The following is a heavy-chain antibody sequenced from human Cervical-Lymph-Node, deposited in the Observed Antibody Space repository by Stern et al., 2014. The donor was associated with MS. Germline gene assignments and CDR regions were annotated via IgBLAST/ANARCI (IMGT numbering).Heavy chain of an antibody. V-gene: IGHV3-11*01. J-gene: IGHJ4*02. D-gene: IGHD2-8*02. CDR3: ASEKCTSASCFLS. CDR2: ISSSGSTV. Sequence: VQLVESGGGLVKPGGSLRLSCAASGFTFGARFLTWIRHAPRKGLELVSYISSSGSTVHYADSVKGRFAISRDNANNSLYLQMNSLRAEDTAVYYCASEKCTSASCFLSWGQGALVTVSS. CDR1: GFTFGARF.